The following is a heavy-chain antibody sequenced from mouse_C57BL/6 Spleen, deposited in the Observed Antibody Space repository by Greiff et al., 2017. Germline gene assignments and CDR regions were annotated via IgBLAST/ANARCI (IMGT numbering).Heavy chain of an antibody. CDR3: AGHGSSSWFAY. CDR2: ILPGSGST. Sequence: VKVVESGAELMKPGASVKLSCKASGYTFTGYWIAWVKQRPGHGLEWIGEILPGSGSTNYNEKFKGKATLTADTSSSTAYMQLRSLAAVDSAIYYCAGHGSSSWFAYWGQGTLVTVSA. V-gene: IGHV1-9*01. D-gene: IGHD1-1*01. CDR1: GYTFTGYW. J-gene: IGHJ3*01.